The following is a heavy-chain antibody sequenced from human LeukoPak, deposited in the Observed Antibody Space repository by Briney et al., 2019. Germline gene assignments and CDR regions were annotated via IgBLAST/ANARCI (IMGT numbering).Heavy chain of an antibody. D-gene: IGHD2-15*01. CDR2: IYSGGST. CDR3: ARDNVGWFDP. J-gene: IGHJ5*02. Sequence: GGSLRLSCAASGFTASSNHMSWVRQAPGKGLEWVSVIYSGGSTYYADSVKGRFTISRDNSKNTLYLQMNSLRAEDTAVYYCARDNVGWFDPWGQGTLVTVSS. V-gene: IGHV3-53*01. CDR1: GFTASSNH.